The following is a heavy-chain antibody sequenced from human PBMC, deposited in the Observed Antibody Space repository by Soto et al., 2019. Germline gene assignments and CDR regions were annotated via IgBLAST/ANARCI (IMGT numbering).Heavy chain of an antibody. D-gene: IGHD1-26*01. J-gene: IGHJ4*02. Sequence: QVQLVESGGGVVQPGKSLRLSCAASAFTFSSYAMHWVRQAPGKGLEWVAVMSYDGSNKYYADSVKGRFTISRDNSKNTLYLQMNSLRAEDTAIYYCARDDNKGALFDYWGQGTLVTVSS. V-gene: IGHV3-30-3*01. CDR2: MSYDGSNK. CDR1: AFTFSSYA. CDR3: ARDDNKGALFDY.